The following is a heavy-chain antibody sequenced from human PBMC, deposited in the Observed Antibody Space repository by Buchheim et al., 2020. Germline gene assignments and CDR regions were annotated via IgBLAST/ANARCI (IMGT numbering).Heavy chain of an antibody. D-gene: IGHD3-22*01. CDR3: ASLYRYDSSGYYPFDY. Sequence: EVQLVESGGGLVKPGGSLRLSCAASGFTFSSYSMNWVRQAPGKGLEWVSSISSSSSYIYYADSVKGRFTISRDNAQHSLFLQMNSLRAEDTAVYYCASLYRYDSSGYYPFDYWGQGTL. V-gene: IGHV3-21*01. CDR1: GFTFSSYS. CDR2: ISSSSSYI. J-gene: IGHJ4*02.